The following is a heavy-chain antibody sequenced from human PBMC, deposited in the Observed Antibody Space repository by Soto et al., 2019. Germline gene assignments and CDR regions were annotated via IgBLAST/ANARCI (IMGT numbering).Heavy chain of an antibody. J-gene: IGHJ6*02. D-gene: IGHD6-6*01. CDR3: ARPEYSSSSYGMDV. CDR2: ISSSSSTI. V-gene: IGHV3-48*02. Sequence: GWSLRLSCAASGFTFSSYSRNGVRQAPGKGLEWVSYISSSSSTIYYADSVKGRFTISRDNAKNSLYLQMNSLRDEDTAVYYCARPEYSSSSYGMDVWGQGTTVTVSS. CDR1: GFTFSSYS.